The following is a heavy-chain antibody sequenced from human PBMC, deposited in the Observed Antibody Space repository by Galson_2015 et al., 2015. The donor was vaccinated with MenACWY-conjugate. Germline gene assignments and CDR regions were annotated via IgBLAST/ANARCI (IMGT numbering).Heavy chain of an antibody. CDR3: TRDRDVGGSRWWFDP. V-gene: IGHV3-15*01. CDR1: GLTFSNVW. Sequence: SLRLSCAPSGLTFSNVWMSWVRQAPGKGLEWVARIKCRTDGGTTDYATPVKGRFTILRDDSAKTLYLQMNSLKIEDTAMYFCTRDRDVGGSRWWFDPWGQGTLVPVSS. J-gene: IGHJ5*02. CDR2: IKCRTDGGTT. D-gene: IGHD2-15*01.